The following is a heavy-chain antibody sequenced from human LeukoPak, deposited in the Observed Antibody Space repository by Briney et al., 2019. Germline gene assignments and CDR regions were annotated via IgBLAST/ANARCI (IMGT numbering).Heavy chain of an antibody. Sequence: GRSLRLSCAVSGFTFSSHGMHWVRQAPGKGLEWVGLIWYDGTNKYYADSVKGRFTISRDNSKSTLYLQMNSLRAEDTAVYYCARAGIVGLYYYYMDVWGKGTTVTVSS. CDR1: GFTFSSHG. D-gene: IGHD2-21*01. CDR2: IWYDGTNK. J-gene: IGHJ6*03. CDR3: ARAGIVGLYYYYMDV. V-gene: IGHV3-33*01.